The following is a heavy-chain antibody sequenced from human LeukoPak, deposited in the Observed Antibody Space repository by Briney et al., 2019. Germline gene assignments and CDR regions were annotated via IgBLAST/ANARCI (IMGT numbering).Heavy chain of an antibody. Sequence: GGSLRLSCAASGFTFSSYSMNWVRQAPGKGLEWVSSISSSSSYIYYADSVKGRFTISRDNAKNSLYLQMNSLRAEDTAVYYCATGAGMDAFDIWGQGTMVTVSS. CDR1: GFTFSSYS. CDR3: ATGAGMDAFDI. V-gene: IGHV3-21*01. D-gene: IGHD6-19*01. J-gene: IGHJ3*02. CDR2: ISSSSSYI.